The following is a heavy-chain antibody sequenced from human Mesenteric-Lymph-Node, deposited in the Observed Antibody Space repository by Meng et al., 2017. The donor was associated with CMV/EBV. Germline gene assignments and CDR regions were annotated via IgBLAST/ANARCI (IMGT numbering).Heavy chain of an antibody. CDR3: ARQNYYDSSGRVSFDY. J-gene: IGHJ4*02. V-gene: IGHV1-46*01. CDR2: INPSGGGT. Sequence: GESLKISCKASGYTFTSYYMHWVRQAPGQGLEWMGIINPSGGGTSYAQKFQGRVTMTRDTSTSTVYMELSSLRSEDTAVYYCARQNYYDSSGRVSFDYWGQGTLVTVSS. CDR1: GYTFTSYY. D-gene: IGHD3-22*01.